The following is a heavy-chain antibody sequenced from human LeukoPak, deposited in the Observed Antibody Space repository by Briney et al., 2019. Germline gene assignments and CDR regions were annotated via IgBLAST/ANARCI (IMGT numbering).Heavy chain of an antibody. CDR2: ISYDGYNK. CDR1: GFTFSSYG. CDR3: AKEGTAQISTWYDY. Sequence: GRSLRLSCAASGFTFSSYGMHWVRQAPGKGLEWVAVISYDGYNKYYADSVRGRFTISRDNSKNTLYLQMNSLRGEDAAVYYCAKEGTAQISTWYDYWGQGTLVTVSS. V-gene: IGHV3-30*18. J-gene: IGHJ4*02. D-gene: IGHD6-13*01.